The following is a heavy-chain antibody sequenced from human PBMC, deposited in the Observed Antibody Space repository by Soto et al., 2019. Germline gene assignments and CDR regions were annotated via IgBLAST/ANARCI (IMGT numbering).Heavy chain of an antibody. CDR3: ARFDGYSSSWSFDY. D-gene: IGHD6-13*01. J-gene: IGHJ4*02. CDR2: IKHEGSEK. Sequence: EVQMVESGGGLVQPGGSLRLSCAASGFTFSTYWMSWVRQAPGKGLEWVANIKHEGSEKYYVDSVKGRFTISRDNGKNSLYLQMDSLRPEDTAVYFCARFDGYSSSWSFDYWGQGTLVTVSS. V-gene: IGHV3-7*01. CDR1: GFTFSTYW.